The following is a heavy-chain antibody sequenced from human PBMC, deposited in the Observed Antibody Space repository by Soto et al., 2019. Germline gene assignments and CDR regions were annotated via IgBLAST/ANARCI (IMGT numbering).Heavy chain of an antibody. J-gene: IGHJ4*02. CDR1: GGSITTGGYY. CDR2: RYYSEST. V-gene: IGHV4-31*03. D-gene: IGHD2-15*01. CDR3: ARTKCSGGSCYSWSLDY. Sequence: LSLTCTVSGGSITTGGYYWSWIRQLPGKGLEWIGHRYYSESTYYNPSLKSRVSISLDTSKNQFSLKLSFVTAADTAMYYCARTKCSGGSCYSWSLDYWGQGTPVTVSS.